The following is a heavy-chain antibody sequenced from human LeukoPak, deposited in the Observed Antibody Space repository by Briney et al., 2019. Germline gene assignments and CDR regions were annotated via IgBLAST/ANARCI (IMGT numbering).Heavy chain of an antibody. Sequence: GGSLRLSCAASRFTFSSYGMHWVRQAPGKGLEWVANIKQDGTEKYYVDSVKGRFTISRDNAKNSLYLQMNSLRAEDTAVYYCARDNWSGIGFYFDYWGQGTLVTVSS. J-gene: IGHJ4*02. V-gene: IGHV3-7*01. CDR3: ARDNWSGIGFYFDY. CDR2: IKQDGTEK. D-gene: IGHD6-13*01. CDR1: RFTFSSYG.